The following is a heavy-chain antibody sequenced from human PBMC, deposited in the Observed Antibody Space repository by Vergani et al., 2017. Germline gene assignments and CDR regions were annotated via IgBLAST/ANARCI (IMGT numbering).Heavy chain of an antibody. J-gene: IGHJ6*03. CDR2: IWYDGSNK. CDR1: GFTFSSYA. Sequence: VQLVESGGGLVKPGGSLRLPCAASGFTFSSYAMHWVRQAPGKGLEWVAVIWYDGSNKYYADSVKGRFTISRDNSKNTLYLQMNSLRAEDTAVYYCARETSMDVWGKGTTVTVSS. V-gene: IGHV3-33*08. CDR3: ARETSMDV.